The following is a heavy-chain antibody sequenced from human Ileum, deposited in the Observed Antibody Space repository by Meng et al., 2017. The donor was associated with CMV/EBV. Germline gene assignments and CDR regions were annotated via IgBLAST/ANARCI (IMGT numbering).Heavy chain of an antibody. Sequence: ASVKVSCKASRYIFSKYDINWVRQAPGHGLEWMGNINFNTAHTLYAQKFEGRVTITRDTAVSAAYMEVRGLTSEDTAVYYCATEGNSGSLDYWGQGTLVTVSS. CDR1: RYIFSKYD. CDR2: INFNTAHT. J-gene: IGHJ4*02. V-gene: IGHV1-8*01. CDR3: ATEGNSGSLDY. D-gene: IGHD1-26*01.